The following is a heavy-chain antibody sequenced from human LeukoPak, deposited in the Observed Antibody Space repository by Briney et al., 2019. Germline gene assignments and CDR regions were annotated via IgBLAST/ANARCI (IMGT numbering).Heavy chain of an antibody. J-gene: IGHJ6*02. Sequence: PGGSLRLSCAASGFTFSSYSMNWVRQAPGKGLEWVSSISSSSSYIYYADSVKGRFTISRDNSKNTLYLQMNSLRAEDTAVYYCAKGQTPYYYYYGMDVWGQGTTVTVSS. CDR1: GFTFSSYS. V-gene: IGHV3-21*04. CDR3: AKGQTPYYYYYGMDV. CDR2: ISSSSSYI.